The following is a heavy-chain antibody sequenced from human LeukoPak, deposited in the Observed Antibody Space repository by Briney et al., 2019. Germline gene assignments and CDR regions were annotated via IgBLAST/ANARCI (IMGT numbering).Heavy chain of an antibody. V-gene: IGHV3-48*03. D-gene: IGHD5-24*01. CDR1: GFTFSSYK. J-gene: IGHJ4*02. CDR2: ISTGGSTI. CDR3: ASSGYNYGFDY. Sequence: GGSLRLSCADSGFTFSSYKMNWVRQAPGKGLEWVSYISTGGSTIYYADSVKGRFTISRDNAKNSLYLQMNSLRAEDTAIYYCASSGYNYGFDYWGQGTLVTVSS.